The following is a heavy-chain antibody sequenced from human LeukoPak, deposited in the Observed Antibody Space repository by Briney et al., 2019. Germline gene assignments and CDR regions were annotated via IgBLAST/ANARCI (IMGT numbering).Heavy chain of an antibody. V-gene: IGHV3-15*01. Sequence: GGSLRLSCAASGFTFTSAWMSWVRQAPGKGLEWVGRIKSKTDGGTTDYAAPAKGRFTISRDDSKNTVFLQMNSLKTEDTAFYYCSTEDQRNSWGQGTLVTVSS. CDR3: STEDQRNS. J-gene: IGHJ4*02. CDR2: IKSKTDGGTT. CDR1: GFTFTSAW. D-gene: IGHD1-1*01.